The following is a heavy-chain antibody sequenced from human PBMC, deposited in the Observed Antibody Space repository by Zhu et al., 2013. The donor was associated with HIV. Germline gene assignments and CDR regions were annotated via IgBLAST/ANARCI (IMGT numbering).Heavy chain of an antibody. D-gene: IGHD2-2*01. V-gene: IGHV1-18*01. CDR1: GYTFTSYG. CDR2: ISAYNGNT. J-gene: IGHJ1*01. Sequence: QVQLVQSGAEVKKPGSSVKVSCKASGYTFTSYGISWVRQAPGQGLEWMGWISAYNGNTNYAQKLQGRVTMTTDTSTSTAYMELRSLRSDDTAVYYCARDQGGYCSSTSCYYAEYFQHWGQGTLVTVSS. CDR3: ARDQGGYCSSTSCYYAEYFQH.